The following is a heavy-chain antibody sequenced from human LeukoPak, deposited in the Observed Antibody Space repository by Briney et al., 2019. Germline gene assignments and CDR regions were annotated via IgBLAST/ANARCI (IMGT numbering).Heavy chain of an antibody. J-gene: IGHJ3*02. CDR3: ARDAHYSGSHDAFDI. Sequence: GGSLRLSCAASGFTFDDYGMSWVRQAPGKGLEWVSGINWNGGSTGYADSVKGRFTISRDNAKNSLYLQMNSLRAEDTALYHCARDAHYSGSHDAFDIWGQGTMVTVSS. D-gene: IGHD1-26*01. CDR2: INWNGGST. V-gene: IGHV3-20*01. CDR1: GFTFDDYG.